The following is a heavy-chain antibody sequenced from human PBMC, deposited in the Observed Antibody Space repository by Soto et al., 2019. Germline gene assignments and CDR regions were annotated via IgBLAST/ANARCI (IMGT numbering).Heavy chain of an antibody. CDR1: GGSFSGYY. Sequence: QVQLQQWGAGLLKPSETLSLTCAVYGGSFSGYYWSWIRQPPGKGLEWIGEINHSGSTNYNPSLKSRVTISAHTSKNQFSLKPSSVTAADTAVYYCARGSGSYLHDAFDIWGQGTMVTVSS. V-gene: IGHV4-34*01. CDR2: INHSGST. D-gene: IGHD3-10*01. J-gene: IGHJ3*02. CDR3: ARGSGSYLHDAFDI.